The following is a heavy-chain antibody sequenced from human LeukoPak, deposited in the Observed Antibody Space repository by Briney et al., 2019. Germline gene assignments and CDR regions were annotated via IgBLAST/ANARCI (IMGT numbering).Heavy chain of an antibody. CDR2: IYYSGST. J-gene: IGHJ5*02. CDR1: GGSISSGGYY. V-gene: IGHV4-31*03. D-gene: IGHD4-17*01. Sequence: SETLSLTCTVSGGSISSGGYYWSWIRQHPGKGLEWIGYIYYSGSTYYNPSLKSRVTISVDTSKNQFSLKLSSVTAADTAVYYCARGTYGDYPLSWFDPWGQGTLVTVSS. CDR3: ARGTYGDYPLSWFDP.